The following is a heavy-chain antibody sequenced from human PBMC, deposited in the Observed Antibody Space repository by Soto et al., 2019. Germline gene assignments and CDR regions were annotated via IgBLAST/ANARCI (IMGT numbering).Heavy chain of an antibody. J-gene: IGHJ6*03. Sequence: SETLSLTCTVSGGSISSYYWSWIRQPPGKGLEWTGYIYYSGSTNYNPSLKSRVTISVDTSKNQFSLKLSSVTAADTAVYYCARLNRYYYYMDVWGKGTTVTVSS. CDR1: GGSISSYY. CDR2: IYYSGST. V-gene: IGHV4-59*08. CDR3: ARLNRYYYYMDV.